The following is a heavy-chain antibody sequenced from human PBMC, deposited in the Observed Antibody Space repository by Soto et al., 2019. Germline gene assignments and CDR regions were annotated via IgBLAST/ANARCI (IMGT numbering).Heavy chain of an antibody. J-gene: IGHJ4*02. V-gene: IGHV4-28*01. D-gene: IGHD1-26*01. CDR1: GYSISSSNW. Sequence: QVQLQESGPGLVKPSDTLSLTCAVSGYSISSSNWWGWIRQPPGKGLEWIGYIYYRRTTYYNPSLKSRVTLSVDTSKSQSALKLTSVTAVDAAVYYCARREIEGPIDCWGQGTLVTVSS. CDR2: IYYRRTT. CDR3: ARREIEGPIDC.